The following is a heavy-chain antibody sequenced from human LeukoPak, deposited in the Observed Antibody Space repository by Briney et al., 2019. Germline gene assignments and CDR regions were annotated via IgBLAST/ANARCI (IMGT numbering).Heavy chain of an antibody. V-gene: IGHV4-39*01. CDR3: ARRYFPYYFDY. J-gene: IGHJ4*02. Sequence: SETLSLTCSVSGGSVSSTSYYRAWIRQPPGKGLEWIGNIYYSGSTYYNPSLKSRVTIFVDTSKNQFSLKLSSVTAADTAVYYCARRYFPYYFDYWGQGTLVTVSS. D-gene: IGHD1-14*01. CDR1: GGSVSSTSYY. CDR2: IYYSGST.